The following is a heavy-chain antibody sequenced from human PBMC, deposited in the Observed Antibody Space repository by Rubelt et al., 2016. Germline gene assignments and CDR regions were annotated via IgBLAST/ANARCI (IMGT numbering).Heavy chain of an antibody. J-gene: IGHJ4*02. V-gene: IGHV4-59*12. CDR3: ARDRKRIAVAGN. CDR1: GGSISSYY. D-gene: IGHD6-19*01. CDR2: IYYSGST. Sequence: QVQLQESGPGLVKPSETLSLTCTVSGGSISSYYWSWIRQPPGKGLEWIGYIYYSGSTNYNPSLKCRVPISVETSKNQFSLKLSSVTAADTAVYYCARDRKRIAVAGNWGQGTLVTVSS.